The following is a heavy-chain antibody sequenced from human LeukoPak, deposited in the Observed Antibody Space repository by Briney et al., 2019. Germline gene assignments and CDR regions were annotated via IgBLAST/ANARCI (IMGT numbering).Heavy chain of an antibody. V-gene: IGHV4-59*04. J-gene: IGHJ4*02. CDR1: GGSISSYY. D-gene: IGHD3-3*01. CDR2: IYHSGST. Sequence: PSETLSLTCTVSGGSISSYYWSWIRQPPGEGLEWIGYIYHSGSTYYNPSLKSRVTISVDRSKNQFSLKLSSVTAADTAVYYCARHRPPYYDFWSGYWIPTNFDYWGQGTLVTVSS. CDR3: ARHRPPYYDFWSGYWIPTNFDY.